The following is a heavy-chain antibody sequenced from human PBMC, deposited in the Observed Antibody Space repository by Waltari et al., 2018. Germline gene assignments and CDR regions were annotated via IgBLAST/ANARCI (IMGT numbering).Heavy chain of an antibody. CDR1: GLVVSRSF. CDR2: LYSGGDT. V-gene: IGHV3-53*01. Sequence: EVQLVESGGDLIQPGGSLRLCCAASGLVVSRSFVAWVRQAPGKGLEWFSILYSGGDTHFADSVKVRFTISRDDSRNTVYLQMNSLRAEDAALYYCASGTATVSFEFWGQGTQVTVSS. J-gene: IGHJ4*02. D-gene: IGHD1-1*01. CDR3: ASGTATVSFEF.